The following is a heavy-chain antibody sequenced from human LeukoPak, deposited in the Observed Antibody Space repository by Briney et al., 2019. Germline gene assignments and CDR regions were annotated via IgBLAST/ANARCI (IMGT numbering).Heavy chain of an antibody. CDR2: VYHSGST. CDR1: GDYITRGYY. Sequence: SETLSLTCTVSGDYITRGYYWGWIRQPPGKGLEWIGTVYHSGSTYYNPSLKSRVTISVDTSKNQFPLKLSYVTAVDTAVYYCARHYDNLTGFFDYWGQGTLVTVSS. D-gene: IGHD3-9*01. J-gene: IGHJ4*02. CDR3: ARHYDNLTGFFDY. V-gene: IGHV4-38-2*02.